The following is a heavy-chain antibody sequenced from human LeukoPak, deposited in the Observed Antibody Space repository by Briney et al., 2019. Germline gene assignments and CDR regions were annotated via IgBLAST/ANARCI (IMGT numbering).Heavy chain of an antibody. CDR1: GFTFNNAW. V-gene: IGHV3-15*01. Sequence: PGGSLRLSCAASGFTFNNAWMTWVRQAPGKGLEWVGRIKSKTDGGTTDYAAPVKGRFTISRDDSKNTLYLQMNSLKTEDTAVYYCTTYLRDSGSYYAIATFDFWGQGTLVTVSS. CDR3: TTYLRDSGSYYAIATFDF. CDR2: IKSKTDGGTT. D-gene: IGHD3-10*01. J-gene: IGHJ4*02.